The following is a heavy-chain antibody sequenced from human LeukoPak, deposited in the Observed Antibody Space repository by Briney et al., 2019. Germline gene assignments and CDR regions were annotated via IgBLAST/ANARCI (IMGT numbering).Heavy chain of an antibody. J-gene: IGHJ4*02. CDR3: AKDSYDTSI. D-gene: IGHD3-22*01. CDR1: GFTLSSHP. CDR2: ISDSGGRT. V-gene: IGHV3-23*01. Sequence: GGSLRLSCAASGFTLSSHPIFWVRQAPGKGLEWVSAISDSGGRTFYADSVKGRFTISRDNSKNTLYLQINSLRAEDTAVYYCAKDSYDTSIWGQGTLVTVSA.